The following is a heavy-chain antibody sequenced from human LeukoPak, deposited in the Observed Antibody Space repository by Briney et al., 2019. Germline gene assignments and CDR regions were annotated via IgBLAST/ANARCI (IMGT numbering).Heavy chain of an antibody. J-gene: IGHJ4*02. CDR3: AKEKERSYFYGSGGDY. Sequence: PGRSLRLSCAASGFTFSTYGMHWVRQAPGKGLHWLAVIWYDGNNKYYADSVKGRFTISRDNSKNTLYLQMNSLRVEDTAVYYCAKEKERSYFYGSGGDYWGQGTLVTVSS. CDR2: IWYDGNNK. CDR1: GFTFSTYG. D-gene: IGHD3-10*01. V-gene: IGHV3-33*06.